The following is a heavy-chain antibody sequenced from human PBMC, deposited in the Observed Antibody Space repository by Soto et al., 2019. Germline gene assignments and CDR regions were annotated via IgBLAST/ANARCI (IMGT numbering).Heavy chain of an antibody. J-gene: IGHJ6*02. Sequence: SVKVSCKASGGTFSDFTINWVRQAPGQRLEWMGGIIPIFDTANYAENFQGRVTITADESTSTSFMEVSSPRSEDTAVYYCARNGTLTGYSYGMDVWGQGTMVTVSS. D-gene: IGHD1-1*01. CDR1: GGTFSDFT. CDR3: ARNGTLTGYSYGMDV. V-gene: IGHV1-69*13. CDR2: IIPIFDTA.